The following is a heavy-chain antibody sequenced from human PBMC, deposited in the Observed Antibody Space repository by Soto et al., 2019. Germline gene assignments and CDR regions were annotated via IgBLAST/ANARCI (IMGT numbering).Heavy chain of an antibody. CDR2: INAGNGNT. D-gene: IGHD2-21*02. CDR1: GYTFTSYA. CDR3: ARSSVVVAALDY. V-gene: IGHV1-3*01. Sequence: GASVKVSCKASGYTFTSYAMHWVRQAPGQRLEWMGWINAGNGNTKYSQKFQGRVTITRDTSASTAYMELSSLRSEDTAVYYCARSSVVVAALDYWGQGTLVTVSS. J-gene: IGHJ4*02.